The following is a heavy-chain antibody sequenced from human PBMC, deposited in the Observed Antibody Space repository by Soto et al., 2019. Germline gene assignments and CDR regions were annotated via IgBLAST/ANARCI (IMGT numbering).Heavy chain of an antibody. CDR3: ARAYGGNPALFDP. D-gene: IGHD4-17*01. Sequence: EVQLVESGGGLIQPGGSLRLSCAASGFTVSSDYMSWVRQAPGKGLEWVSVIYTGGSTYYADSVKGRFTFSRDNSKNTLYLQMNSLRAVDTAVYYCARAYGGNPALFDPWGQGTLVTVSS. V-gene: IGHV3-53*01. CDR1: GFTVSSDY. CDR2: IYTGGST. J-gene: IGHJ5*02.